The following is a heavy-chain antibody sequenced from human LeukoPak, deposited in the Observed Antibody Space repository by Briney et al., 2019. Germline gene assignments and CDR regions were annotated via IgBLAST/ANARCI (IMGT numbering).Heavy chain of an antibody. V-gene: IGHV4-59*05. CDR2: IYYSGST. CDR3: ARQSTTAFDY. D-gene: IGHD1-1*01. Sequence: SETLSLTCTVSGGSISSYYWSWIRQPPGKGLEWIGSIYYSGSTYYNPSLKSRVTISVDTSKNQFSLKLSSVTAADTAVYYCARQSTTAFDYWGQGTLVTVSS. J-gene: IGHJ4*02. CDR1: GGSISSYY.